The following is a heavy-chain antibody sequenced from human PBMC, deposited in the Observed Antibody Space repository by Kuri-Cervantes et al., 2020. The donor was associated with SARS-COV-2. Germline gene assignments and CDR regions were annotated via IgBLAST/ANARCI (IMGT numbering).Heavy chain of an antibody. CDR3: ARDSPLGYCSGGSCSPFDY. J-gene: IGHJ4*02. CDR2: ISSSSSYT. V-gene: IGHV3-11*06. D-gene: IGHD2-15*01. CDR1: GFTFSDYY. Sequence: GGSLRLSCAASGFTFSDYYMSWIRQAPGKGLEWVSYISSSSSYTNYADSVKGRFTISRDNAKNSLYLQMNSLRAEDTAVYYCARDSPLGYCSGGSCSPFDYWGQGTLVTVSS.